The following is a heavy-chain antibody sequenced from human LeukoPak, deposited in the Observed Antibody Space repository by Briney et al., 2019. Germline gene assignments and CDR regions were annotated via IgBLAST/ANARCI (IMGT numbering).Heavy chain of an antibody. Sequence: GSLRLSCAASGFTFSSYSMNWVRQAPGKGLEWVSSISSSSSYIYYADSVKGRFTISRDNAKNSLYLQMNSLRAEDTAVYYCARATSSMVRTRFDPWGQGTLVTVSS. D-gene: IGHD3-10*01. V-gene: IGHV3-21*01. CDR2: ISSSSSYI. CDR3: ARATSSMVRTRFDP. CDR1: GFTFSSYS. J-gene: IGHJ5*02.